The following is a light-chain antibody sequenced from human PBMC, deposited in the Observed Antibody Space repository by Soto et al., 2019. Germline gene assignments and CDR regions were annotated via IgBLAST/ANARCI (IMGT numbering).Light chain of an antibody. J-gene: IGKJ1*01. CDR1: QSITTW. CDR3: QQYNTYWT. V-gene: IGKV1-5*01. Sequence: DIQLTQSPSTLSASVGARVTITCRASQSITTWLAWYQQKPGKAPNLLIHDASSLESGVPSRFSGSGSGTEFTLTISSLQPDVFATYDCQQYNTYWTFGQGTKVGIK. CDR2: DAS.